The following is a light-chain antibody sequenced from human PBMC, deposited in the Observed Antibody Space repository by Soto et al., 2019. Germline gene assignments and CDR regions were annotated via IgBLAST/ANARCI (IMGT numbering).Light chain of an antibody. CDR3: QQHNAYPHS. J-gene: IGKJ4*01. CDR2: GAC. V-gene: IGKV1-9*01. Sequence: DIQLTQSPSFLSASVGDRVTITCRSSQDITNYLAWYLQKPGKAPKLLIYGACTLQSGVPSRFSGSGSGTEFTLTVSSLQTEDLATYYCQQHNAYPHSIGGGTKVEIK. CDR1: QDITNY.